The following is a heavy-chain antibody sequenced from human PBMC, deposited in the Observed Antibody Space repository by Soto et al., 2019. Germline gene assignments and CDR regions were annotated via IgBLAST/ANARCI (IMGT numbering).Heavy chain of an antibody. D-gene: IGHD2-2*01. CDR1: GFNFRSYG. CDR2: IVQDGSNK. CDR3: AKTVVEDFYGMDV. J-gene: IGHJ6*02. V-gene: IGHV3-30*18. Sequence: PGGSLRLSCAATGFNFRSYGMHWVRQAPGKGLEWVAAIVQDGSNKYYADSVKGRFTISRDNSKNTLYVQMKSLRAEDTAIYYCAKTVVEDFYGMDVWGRGTTVTVSS.